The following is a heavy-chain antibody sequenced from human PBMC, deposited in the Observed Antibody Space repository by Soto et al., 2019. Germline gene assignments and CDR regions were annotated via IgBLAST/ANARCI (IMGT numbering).Heavy chain of an antibody. D-gene: IGHD5-18*01. V-gene: IGHV3-23*01. J-gene: IGHJ4*02. CDR2: ISGSGGST. CDR1: GFTFSSYA. CDR3: AKGVQLWPIPQYYFDY. Sequence: GGSLRLSCAASGFTFSSYAMGWVRQAPGKGLEWVSAISGSGGSTYYADSVKGRFTISRDNSKNTLYLQMNSLRAEDTAVYYCAKGVQLWPIPQYYFDYWGQGTLVTVSS.